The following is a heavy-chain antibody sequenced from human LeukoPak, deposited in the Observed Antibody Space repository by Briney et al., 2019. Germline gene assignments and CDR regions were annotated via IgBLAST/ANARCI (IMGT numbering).Heavy chain of an antibody. CDR1: GFTFSSYW. CDR3: ARYRYDFWSGYPPPGYFDY. Sequence: GGSLSLSCAASGFTFSSYWMSWVRQAPGKGLEWGANIKQDGSEKYYVDSVKGGCTISRDNAKNSLYLQMNSLRAEDTAVYYCARYRYDFWSGYPPPGYFDYWGQGTLVTVSS. D-gene: IGHD3-3*01. J-gene: IGHJ4*02. CDR2: IKQDGSEK. V-gene: IGHV3-7*01.